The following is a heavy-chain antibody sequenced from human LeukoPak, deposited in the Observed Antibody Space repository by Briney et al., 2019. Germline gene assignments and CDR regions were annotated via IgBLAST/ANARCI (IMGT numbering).Heavy chain of an antibody. Sequence: MTSETLSLTCTVSGGSISSSFYYWGWIRQPPGKGLEWIGSIYYSGSTYYNPSLKSRVTISRDTSKNQFSLKLTSVTTADTAVYYCARAGGVKTAALDLDYWGQGTLVTVSS. D-gene: IGHD6-25*01. CDR3: ARAGGVKTAALDLDY. V-gene: IGHV4-39*07. CDR1: GGSISSSFYY. J-gene: IGHJ4*02. CDR2: IYYSGST.